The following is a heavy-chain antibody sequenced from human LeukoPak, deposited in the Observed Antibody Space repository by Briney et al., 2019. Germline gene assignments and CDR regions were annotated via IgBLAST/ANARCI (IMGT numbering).Heavy chain of an antibody. J-gene: IGHJ5*02. D-gene: IGHD6-19*01. CDR2: IYYSGST. CDR3: VRGRYSSGWFKDKNWFDP. V-gene: IGHV4-59*12. CDR1: GGSISSYY. Sequence: SETLSLACTVSGGSISSYYWSWIRQPPGKGLEWIGYIYYSGSTNYNPSLKSRVTISRDTSKNQFSLKLSSVTAADTAVYYCVRGRYSSGWFKDKNWFDPWGQGIPVTVSS.